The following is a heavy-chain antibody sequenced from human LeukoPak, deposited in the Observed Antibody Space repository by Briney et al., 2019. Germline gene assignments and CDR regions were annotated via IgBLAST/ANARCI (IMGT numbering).Heavy chain of an antibody. CDR3: AIHQGGYGDYPELFGY. CDR1: GYSFTSYW. CDR2: IYPGDSDT. V-gene: IGHV5-51*01. J-gene: IGHJ4*02. D-gene: IGHD4-17*01. Sequence: GESLKISCKGSGYSFTSYWIGWVRQMPGKGLEWMGIIYPGDSDTRYSPSFQGQVTISADKSISTAYLQWSSLKASDTAMYYCAIHQGGYGDYPELFGYWGQGTLVTVSS.